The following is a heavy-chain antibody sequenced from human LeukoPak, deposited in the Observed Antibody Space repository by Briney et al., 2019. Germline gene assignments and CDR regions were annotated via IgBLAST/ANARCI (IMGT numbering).Heavy chain of an antibody. J-gene: IGHJ4*02. CDR1: GGSISRCY. CDR3: AREDVWGNNRPKGHFDY. D-gene: IGHD3-16*02. V-gene: IGHV4-59*01. Sequence: SETLSLTCTVSGGSISRCYWSWIRQPPGKGLEWIGYIYGGGSTNYNPSLKSRVTVSVDTSKNQFSLNLNSVTAADTAVYYCAREDVWGNNRPKGHFDYWGQGTLVTVSS. CDR2: IYGGGST.